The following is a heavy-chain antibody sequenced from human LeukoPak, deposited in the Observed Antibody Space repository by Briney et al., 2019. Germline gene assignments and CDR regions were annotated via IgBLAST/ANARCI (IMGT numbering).Heavy chain of an antibody. J-gene: IGHJ4*02. CDR2: IIPIFGTA. CDR1: GGTFSSYA. CDR3: ARETHWGSYRYFDY. D-gene: IGHD3-16*02. Sequence: SVKVSCKASGGTFSSYAISWVRQAPGQGLEWMGRIIPIFGTANYAQKFQGRVTITTDESTSTAYMELSSLRSEDTAVYYCARETHWGSYRYFDYWGQGTLVTVSS. V-gene: IGHV1-69*05.